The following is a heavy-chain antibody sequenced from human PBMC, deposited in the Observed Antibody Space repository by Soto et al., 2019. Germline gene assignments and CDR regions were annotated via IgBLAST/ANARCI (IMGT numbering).Heavy chain of an antibody. CDR2: ISSNGGST. V-gene: IGHV3-64D*06. J-gene: IGHJ3*02. D-gene: IGHD1-26*01. CDR1: GFTFSSYA. Sequence: GGSLRLSCSASGFTFSSYAMHWVRQAPGKGLEYVSAISSNGGSTYYADSVKGRFTISRDNSKNTLYLQMSSLRAEDTAVYYCVKRGRSYGSPRHDAFDIWGQGTMVTVSS. CDR3: VKRGRSYGSPRHDAFDI.